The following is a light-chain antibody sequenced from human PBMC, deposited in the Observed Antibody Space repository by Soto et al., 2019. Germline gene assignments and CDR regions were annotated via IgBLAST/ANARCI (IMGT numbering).Light chain of an antibody. CDR2: GAS. Sequence: EIVMTQSPATLSVSPGERATLSCRASQSINRKLAWYQQKPGQSPRLLIYGASSRATGIPDRFSGSGSGTDFTLTISRLEPEDFAVYYCQQYGSSPRTFGQGTKVDIK. CDR3: QQYGSSPRT. J-gene: IGKJ1*01. V-gene: IGKV3-20*01. CDR1: QSINRK.